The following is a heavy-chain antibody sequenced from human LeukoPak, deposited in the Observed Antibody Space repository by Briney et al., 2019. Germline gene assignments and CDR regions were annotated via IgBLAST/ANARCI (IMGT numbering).Heavy chain of an antibody. CDR1: GGTFSSYA. CDR3: ARVLLRYFDWLLAAGAFDI. V-gene: IGHV1-69*13. Sequence: ASVKVSCKASGGTFSSYAISWVRQAPGQGLEWMGGIIPIFGTANYAQKFQGRVTITADESTSTAYMELSSLRSEDTAVYYCARVLLRYFDWLLAAGAFDIWGQGTMVTVSS. D-gene: IGHD3-9*01. J-gene: IGHJ3*02. CDR2: IIPIFGTA.